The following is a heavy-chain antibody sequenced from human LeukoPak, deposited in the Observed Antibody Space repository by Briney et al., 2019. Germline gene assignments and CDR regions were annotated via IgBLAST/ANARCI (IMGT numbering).Heavy chain of an antibody. J-gene: IGHJ4*02. CDR1: GYSFINFW. CDR3: AKGGRWLQASFDY. V-gene: IGHV5-51*01. D-gene: IGHD5-24*01. CDR2: IYPGDSDS. Sequence: GASLQISCKISGYSFINFWIGWVRQMPGKRLEWMGIIYPGDSDSRYSQSFHGQVTISAAKSISTTYLQWSSLKASATAMYYWAKGGRWLQASFDYWGQGTLVTVS.